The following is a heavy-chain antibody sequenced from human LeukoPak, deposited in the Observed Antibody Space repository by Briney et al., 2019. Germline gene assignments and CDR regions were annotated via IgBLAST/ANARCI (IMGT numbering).Heavy chain of an antibody. CDR1: DSSITSTYY. V-gene: IGHV4-38-2*02. Sequence: SETLSLTCTVSDSSITSTYYWAWFRQPPGKGLEWIATVFRLQTVRTFNNPSLESRVTMSLDPSQSQFSLNLTSMTAADTALYFCARVLHAPYLIDSWGQGTLVTVSS. CDR3: ARVLHAPYLIDS. D-gene: IGHD2-8*01. CDR2: VFRLQTVRT. J-gene: IGHJ4*02.